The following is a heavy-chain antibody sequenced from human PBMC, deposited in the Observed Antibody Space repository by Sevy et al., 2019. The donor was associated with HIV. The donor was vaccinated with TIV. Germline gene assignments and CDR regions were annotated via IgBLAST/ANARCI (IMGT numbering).Heavy chain of an antibody. J-gene: IGHJ3*02. D-gene: IGHD3-16*01. CDR3: AKEGYRLPGADAIDI. CDR1: GFTFSYYA. CDR2: ISGSGDTT. Sequence: GGSLRLSCAASGFTFSYYAMTWVRQAPGKGLEWVSAISGSGDTTNYAESVKGRFTISRDNSRGTLYLQINSLRAEDTAIYFCAKEGYRLPGADAIDIWGQGTMVTVSS. V-gene: IGHV3-23*01.